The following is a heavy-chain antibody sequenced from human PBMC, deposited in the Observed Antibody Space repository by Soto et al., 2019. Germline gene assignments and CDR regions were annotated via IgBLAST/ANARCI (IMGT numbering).Heavy chain of an antibody. J-gene: IGHJ4*02. CDR1: GFTFSSYA. D-gene: IGHD1-26*01. CDR2: ISGSGSST. Sequence: GGSLRLSCAASGFTFSSYAMSWVRQAPGKGLEWVSAISGSGSSTYYADSVKGRFTISRDNSKNTLYLQMNSLRAEDAAVYYCAKDVTSGSYFFDYWGQGTLVTVSS. V-gene: IGHV3-23*01. CDR3: AKDVTSGSYFFDY.